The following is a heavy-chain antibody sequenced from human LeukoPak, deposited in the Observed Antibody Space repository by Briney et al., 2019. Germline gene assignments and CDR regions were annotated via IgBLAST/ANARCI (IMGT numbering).Heavy chain of an antibody. Sequence: PSETLSLTCAVYGGSFSGYYWSWIRQPPGKGLEWIGEINHTGSTNYNPSLKSRVTISVDTSKNQFSLKLSSVTAADTAVYYYAREPFWGQGTLVTVSS. J-gene: IGHJ4*02. CDR3: AREPF. CDR2: INHTGST. V-gene: IGHV4-34*01. CDR1: GGSFSGYY.